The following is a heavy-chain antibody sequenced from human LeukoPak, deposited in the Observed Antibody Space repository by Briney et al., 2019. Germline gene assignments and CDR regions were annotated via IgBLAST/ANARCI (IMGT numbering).Heavy chain of an antibody. J-gene: IGHJ5*02. CDR3: ARDREIAAGNFFDP. CDR1: GLTFSNYW. CDR2: INSDGSST. D-gene: IGHD6-13*01. V-gene: IGHV3-74*01. Sequence: TGGSLRLSCAASGLTFSNYWMHWVRQAPGKGLVWVSRINSDGSSTTYADSVKGRFTISRDNAKNTLYLQMNNLRAEDTAVYSCARDREIAAGNFFDPWGQGTLVTVSS.